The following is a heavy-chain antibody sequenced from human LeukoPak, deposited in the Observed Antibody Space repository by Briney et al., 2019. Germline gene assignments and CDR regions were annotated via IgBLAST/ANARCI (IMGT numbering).Heavy chain of an antibody. Sequence: SETLSLTCTVSGGSISSSSYYWGWIRQPPGKGLEWIGSIYYSGSTYYNPSLKSRVTISVDTSKNQFSLKLSSVTAADTAVYYCAVSGSRLDALDIWGQGTMVTVSS. CDR3: AVSGSRLDALDI. D-gene: IGHD1-26*01. V-gene: IGHV4-39*01. J-gene: IGHJ3*02. CDR2: IYYSGST. CDR1: GGSISSSSYY.